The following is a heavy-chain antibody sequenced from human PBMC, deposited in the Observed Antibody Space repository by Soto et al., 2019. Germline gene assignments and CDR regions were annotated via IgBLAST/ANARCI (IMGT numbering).Heavy chain of an antibody. CDR2: ISSSSSYI. J-gene: IGHJ3*02. CDR1: GFTFSSYS. Sequence: GGSLRLGCAASGFTFSSYSMNWVRQAPGKRLEWVSSISSSSSYIYYAHSVKGRFTISRDNAKNSLYLQMNSLRAEDTAVYYCARARGTSLNDAFDIWGQGTMVTVSS. CDR3: ARARGTSLNDAFDI. V-gene: IGHV3-21*01. D-gene: IGHD2-2*01.